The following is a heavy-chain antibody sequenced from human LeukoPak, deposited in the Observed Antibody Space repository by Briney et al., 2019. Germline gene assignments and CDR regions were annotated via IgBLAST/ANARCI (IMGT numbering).Heavy chain of an antibody. CDR1: DGSFSGYY. J-gene: IGHJ4*02. Sequence: PSETLSLTCAVYDGSFSGYYWSWIRQPPGKGLEWIGEINHSGSTNYNPSLNSRVTISVDTSKNQFSLKLSSVTAADTAVYYCARARGGDMVRGVPDYFDYWGQGTLVTVSS. V-gene: IGHV4-34*01. D-gene: IGHD3-10*01. CDR3: ARARGGDMVRGVPDYFDY. CDR2: INHSGST.